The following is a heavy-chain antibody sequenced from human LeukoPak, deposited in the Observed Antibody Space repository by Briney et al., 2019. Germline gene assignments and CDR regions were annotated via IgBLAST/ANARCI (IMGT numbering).Heavy chain of an antibody. D-gene: IGHD5-18*01. J-gene: IGHJ4*02. CDR3: ATESWIQGEDY. V-gene: IGHV4-59*01. Sequence: SETLSLTCTVSGGSISSYFWSWIRQPPGKGLEWIGYIYYTGSTNYSPSLKSRVTISLDTSKTQFSLKLSSVTAADTAVYYCATESWIQGEDYWGQGTLVTVSS. CDR1: GGSISSYF. CDR2: IYYTGST.